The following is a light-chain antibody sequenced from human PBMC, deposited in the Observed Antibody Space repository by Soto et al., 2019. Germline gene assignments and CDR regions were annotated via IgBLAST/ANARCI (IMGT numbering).Light chain of an antibody. Sequence: QSVLTQPASVSGSPGQSITISCTGTSSDVGGYNYVSWYQQHPGKAPKVMIYEVSNRPSGVSNRFSGSKSDNTASLTISGLQAEDEADYYCSSYTISSHVVFGGGTKLTVL. CDR1: SSDVGGYNY. CDR2: EVS. CDR3: SSYTISSHVV. J-gene: IGLJ2*01. V-gene: IGLV2-14*01.